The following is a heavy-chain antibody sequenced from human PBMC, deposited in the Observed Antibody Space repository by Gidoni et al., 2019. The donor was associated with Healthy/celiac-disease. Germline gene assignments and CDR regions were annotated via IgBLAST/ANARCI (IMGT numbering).Heavy chain of an antibody. V-gene: IGHV1-69*01. D-gene: IGHD2-15*01. CDR3: ASSSRSGGSLTMDV. CDR2: TVPIFGTA. J-gene: IGHJ6*02. Sequence: QVQLVQSGAEVKKPGSSVKASCKASGGTFSSYAISWVRQAPGQGLGWMGGTVPIFGTANYAQKFQGRVTITADESTSTAYMELSSLRSEDTAVYYCASSSRSGGSLTMDVWGQGTTVTVSS. CDR1: GGTFSSYA.